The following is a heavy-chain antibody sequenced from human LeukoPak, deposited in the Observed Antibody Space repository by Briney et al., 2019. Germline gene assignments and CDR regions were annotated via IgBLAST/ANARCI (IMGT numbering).Heavy chain of an antibody. CDR1: GGSISSYY. V-gene: IGHV4-59*08. Sequence: SETLSLTCTVSGGSISSYYWSWIRQPPGKGLEWIGYIYYSGSTNYNPSLKSRVTISVDTSKNQFSLKLSSVTAADTAVYYCARHNPPLFDPWGQGTLVTVSS. CDR3: ARHNPPLFDP. J-gene: IGHJ5*02. CDR2: IYYSGST.